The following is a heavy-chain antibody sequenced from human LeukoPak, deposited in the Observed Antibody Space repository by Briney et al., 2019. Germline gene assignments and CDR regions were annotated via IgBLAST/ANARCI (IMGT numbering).Heavy chain of an antibody. D-gene: IGHD2-15*01. CDR2: ISSSSSYI. V-gene: IGHV3-21*01. CDR3: AARRYCSGGSCRRFDY. J-gene: IGHJ4*02. Sequence: GGSLRLSCAASGFTFSSYSMNWVRQAPGKGLEWVSSISSSSSYIYYADSVKGRFTISRDNAKNSLYLQMNSLRAEDTAVYYCAARRYCSGGSCRRFDYWGQGTLVTVSS. CDR1: GFTFSSYS.